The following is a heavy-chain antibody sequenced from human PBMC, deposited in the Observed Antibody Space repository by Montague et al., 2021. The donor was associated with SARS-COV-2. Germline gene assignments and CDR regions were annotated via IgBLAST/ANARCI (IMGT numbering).Heavy chain of an antibody. Sequence: PALVKPTQTLTLTCTFSGFSLSTPNVGVGWIRQPPGKALEWVAVIYSNDEKRHSPSLRNRLTITKDTAKNQVVLSLTYVGPVDTATYYCAHLIRYYDIFTGIPFDYWGQGSQVTVSS. CDR3: AHLIRYYDIFTGIPFDY. CDR2: IYSNDEK. J-gene: IGHJ4*02. D-gene: IGHD3-9*01. V-gene: IGHV2-5*01. CDR1: GFSLSTPNVG.